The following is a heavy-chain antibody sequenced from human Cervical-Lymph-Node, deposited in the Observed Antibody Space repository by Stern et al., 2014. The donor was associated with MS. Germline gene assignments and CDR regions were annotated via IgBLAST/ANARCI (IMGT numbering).Heavy chain of an antibody. D-gene: IGHD3-10*01. J-gene: IGHJ5*02. Sequence: VQLVESGGGVVKPGRSLRLSCAASGFTFSSYGMHWVRQAPGKGLEWVAGIWYDGSNKYYAESVKGRFTISRDNSTNTLSLKMNSLRAEDTAVYYCARDKGVVGSWFDPWGQGTLVTVSS. CDR1: GFTFSSYG. CDR2: IWYDGSNK. V-gene: IGHV3-33*02. CDR3: ARDKGVVGSWFDP.